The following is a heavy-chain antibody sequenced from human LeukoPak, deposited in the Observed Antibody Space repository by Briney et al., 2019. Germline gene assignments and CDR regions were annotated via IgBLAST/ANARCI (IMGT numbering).Heavy chain of an antibody. D-gene: IGHD3-3*01. J-gene: IGHJ4*02. V-gene: IGHV3-21*01. Sequence: GGSLRLSCAASGFRFDDNGMNWVRQAPGKGLEWVSSISSSSSYIYYADSVKGRFTISRDNAKNSLYLQMNSLRAEDTAVYYCARDRYDFWSGYLVDYWGQGTLVTVSS. CDR2: ISSSSSYI. CDR3: ARDRYDFWSGYLVDY. CDR1: GFRFDDNG.